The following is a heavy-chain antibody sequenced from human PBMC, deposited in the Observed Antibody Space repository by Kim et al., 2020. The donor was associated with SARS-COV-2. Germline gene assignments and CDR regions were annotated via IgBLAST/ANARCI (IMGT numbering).Heavy chain of an antibody. Sequence: YYPGSVKGRFTISRENAKNSLYLQMNSLRAGDTAVYYCARIVRHNWYFDLWGRGTLVTVSS. CDR3: ARIVRHNWYFDL. D-gene: IGHD1-26*01. J-gene: IGHJ2*01. V-gene: IGHV3-13*01.